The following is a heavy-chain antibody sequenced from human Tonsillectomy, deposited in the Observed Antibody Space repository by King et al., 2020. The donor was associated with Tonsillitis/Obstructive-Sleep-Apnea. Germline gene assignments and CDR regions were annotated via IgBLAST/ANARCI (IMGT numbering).Heavy chain of an antibody. CDR3: ARGQSIDY. D-gene: IGHD5-24*01. V-gene: IGHV3-30*03. J-gene: IGHJ4*02. CDR1: GFTFSRYG. CDR2: ISYDGSNK. Sequence: VQLVESGGGVVQPGRSLRLSCAASGFTFSRYGMHWVRQAPGKGLEWVAVISYDGSNKYYADSLKGRFTISRDNSKNTLYLQMNSLRAEDTAVYYCARGQSIDYWGQGTLVTVSS.